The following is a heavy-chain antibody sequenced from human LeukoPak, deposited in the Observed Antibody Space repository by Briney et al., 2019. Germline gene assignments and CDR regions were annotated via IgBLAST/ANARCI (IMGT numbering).Heavy chain of an antibody. CDR2: INPSGGST. V-gene: IGHV1-46*01. CDR1: GYTFTSYY. Sequence: ASVKVSCKASGYTFTSYYMHWVRQAPGQGLEWMGIINPSGGSTSYAQKFQGRVTMTRDTSTSTVYMELSSLRSEDTAVYYCARDRSANSRVYYFDYWGLGTLVTVSS. D-gene: IGHD4/OR15-4a*01. CDR3: ARDRSANSRVYYFDY. J-gene: IGHJ4*02.